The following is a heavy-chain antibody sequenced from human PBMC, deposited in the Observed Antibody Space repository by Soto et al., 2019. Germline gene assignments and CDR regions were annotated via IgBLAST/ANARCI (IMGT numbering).Heavy chain of an antibody. CDR3: AKDRGVYYYDSSGYYYYYYYGMDV. D-gene: IGHD3-22*01. CDR2: ISYDGSNK. V-gene: IGHV3-30*18. J-gene: IGHJ6*02. Sequence: PGGSLRLSCAASGFTFSSYGMHWVRQAPGKGLEWVAVISYDGSNKYYADSVKGRFTISRDNSKNTLYLQMNSLRAEDTAVYYCAKDRGVYYYDSSGYYYYYYYGMDVWGQGTTVTVSS. CDR1: GFTFSSYG.